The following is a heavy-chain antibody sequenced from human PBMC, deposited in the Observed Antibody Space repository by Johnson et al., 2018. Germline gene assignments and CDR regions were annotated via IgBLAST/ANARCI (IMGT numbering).Heavy chain of an antibody. CDR2: INSDGSDT. V-gene: IGHV3-74*01. Sequence: VQLQESGGGLVQPGGSLRLSCAASGFPFNTYWIHWVRHAPGKGLVWVSRINSDGSDTIYADAVQGQFTVSRDNATSTLYLQMNSLRAEDTAVYDCARGGMNHGFDIWGQGTMVTVSS. CDR3: ARGGMNHGFDI. CDR1: GFPFNTYW. J-gene: IGHJ3*02. D-gene: IGHD3-16*01.